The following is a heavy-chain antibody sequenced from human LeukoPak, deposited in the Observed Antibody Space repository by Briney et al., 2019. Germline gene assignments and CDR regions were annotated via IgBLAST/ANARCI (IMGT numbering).Heavy chain of an antibody. CDR1: GFTFSSYA. Sequence: GGSLRLSCAASGFTFSSYAMHWVRQAPGKGLEWVANIKQDGSEKYYVDSVKGRFTISRDNAKNSLYLQMNSLRAEDTAVYYCARDTEDGYDWGQGTLVTVSS. CDR2: IKQDGSEK. V-gene: IGHV3-7*01. J-gene: IGHJ4*02. D-gene: IGHD5-24*01. CDR3: ARDTEDGYD.